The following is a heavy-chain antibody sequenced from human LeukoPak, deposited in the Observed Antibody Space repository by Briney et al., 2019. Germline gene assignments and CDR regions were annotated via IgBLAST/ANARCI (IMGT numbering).Heavy chain of an antibody. Sequence: SQTLSLTCTVSGGSTSSADYYWSWIRQPPGKGLEWIAYMYYSGSTYYNPSLKSRVTMPADTSKNQLSLKLSSVTAADTAVYYCARPYYYDSRIDPWGQGILVTVSS. J-gene: IGHJ5*02. CDR1: GGSTSSADYY. CDR3: ARPYYYDSRIDP. D-gene: IGHD3-22*01. V-gene: IGHV4-30-4*01. CDR2: MYYSGST.